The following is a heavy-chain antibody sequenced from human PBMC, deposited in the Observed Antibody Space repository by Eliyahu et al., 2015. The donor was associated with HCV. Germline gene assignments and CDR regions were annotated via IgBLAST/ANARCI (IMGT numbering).Heavy chain of an antibody. D-gene: IGHD3-16*02. CDR2: ISXNKGXT. V-gene: IGHV1-18*01. CDR1: GYTFTTYG. Sequence: QVQLVQSGAEVKKPGASVKVSCKASGYTFTTYGISWVXQAPGQGLEWMGWISXNKGXTNYSQKLQGRVTMTTDTSTSTAYMELRSLRSDDTAVYYCARDSERGVYDYVWGNYRPLFDYWGQGTLVTVSS. J-gene: IGHJ4*02. CDR3: ARDSERGVYDYVWGNYRPLFDY.